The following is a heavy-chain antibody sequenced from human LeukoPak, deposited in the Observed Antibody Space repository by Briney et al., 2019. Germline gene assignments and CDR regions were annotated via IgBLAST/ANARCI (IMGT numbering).Heavy chain of an antibody. CDR1: GFTFSRHG. Sequence: PGGSLRLSCAAAGFTFSRHGMHWVRQAPGKGLEWGALISDDGNNKYYADSVKGRFTISRDNSKNTLYLQLNSLSPEDTAVYYCAKWKDYYDSGGYSWGQGTLVTVSS. J-gene: IGHJ5*02. CDR3: AKWKDYYDSGGYS. V-gene: IGHV3-30*18. CDR2: ISDDGNNK. D-gene: IGHD3-22*01.